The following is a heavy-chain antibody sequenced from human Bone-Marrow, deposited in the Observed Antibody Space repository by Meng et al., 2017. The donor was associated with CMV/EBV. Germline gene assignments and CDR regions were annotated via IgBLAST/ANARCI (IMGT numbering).Heavy chain of an antibody. CDR3: ARDERYYGSGSYIYYNQGMDV. J-gene: IGHJ6*02. D-gene: IGHD3-10*01. CDR1: GYTFTGYQ. CDR2: FDPEDGET. Sequence: ASVKVSCKTSGYTFTGYQMDWVRQAPGKGLEWMGGFDPEDGETIYAQKFQGRVTITADKSTSTAYMELSRLRSEDTAVYYCARDERYYGSGSYIYYNQGMDVWGQGTSVTFSS. V-gene: IGHV1-24*01.